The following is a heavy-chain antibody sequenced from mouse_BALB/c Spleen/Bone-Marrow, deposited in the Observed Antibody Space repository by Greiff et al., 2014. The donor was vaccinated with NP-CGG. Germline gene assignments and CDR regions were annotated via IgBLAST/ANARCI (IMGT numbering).Heavy chain of an antibody. Sequence: EVHLVESGPELVKPGASVKMSCKASGYTFTSYVMHWVKQKPGQGLEWIGYINPYNDGTKYNEKFKGKATLTSDKSSSTAYMERSSLTSEDSAFYYCAGSGRYDGFAYWGQGTLVTVSA. CDR2: INPYNDGT. CDR1: GYTFTSYV. V-gene: IGHV1-14*01. J-gene: IGHJ3*01. D-gene: IGHD2-14*01. CDR3: AGSGRYDGFAY.